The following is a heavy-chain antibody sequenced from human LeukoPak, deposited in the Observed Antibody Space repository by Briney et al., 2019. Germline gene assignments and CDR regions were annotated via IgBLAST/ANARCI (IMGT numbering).Heavy chain of an antibody. D-gene: IGHD5-18*01. Sequence: SETLSFTCAVYGGSFSGYYWSWLRQPPGKGLEWIGEINHSGSTNYNPSLKSRVTISVDTSKNQFSLKLSSVTAADTAVYYCARRGTAMVKGGFDYWGQGTLVTVSS. J-gene: IGHJ4*02. CDR3: ARRGTAMVKGGFDY. CDR1: GGSFSGYY. V-gene: IGHV4-34*01. CDR2: INHSGST.